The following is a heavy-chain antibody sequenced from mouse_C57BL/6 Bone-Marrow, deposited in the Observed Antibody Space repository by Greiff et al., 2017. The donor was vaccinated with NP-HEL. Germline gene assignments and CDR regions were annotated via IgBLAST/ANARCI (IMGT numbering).Heavy chain of an antibody. CDR3: ASAYCSNSGYFDY. V-gene: IGHV5-6*01. J-gene: IGHJ2*01. CDR1: GFTFSSYG. D-gene: IGHD2-5*01. Sequence: EVQLVESGGDLVKPGGSLKLSCAASGFTFSSYGMYWVRQTPDKRLEWVATISSGGSYTYYPDSVKGRLTMSRDNAKNTLYLQMSSLKSEDTAMYYCASAYCSNSGYFDYWGQGTTLPVSS. CDR2: ISSGGSYT.